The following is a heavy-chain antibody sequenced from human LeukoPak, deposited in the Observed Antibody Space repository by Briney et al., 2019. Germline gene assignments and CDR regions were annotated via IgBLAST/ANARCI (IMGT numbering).Heavy chain of an antibody. Sequence: GGSLRLSCAASGFTFSSYAMSWVRQAPGKGLEWVSAISGSGGSTYHADSVKGRFTISRDNSKNTLYLQMNSLRAEDTAVYYCALKGYDILTGYSGYWGQGTLVTVSS. J-gene: IGHJ4*02. CDR2: ISGSGGST. V-gene: IGHV3-23*01. CDR3: ALKGYDILTGYSGY. CDR1: GFTFSSYA. D-gene: IGHD3-9*01.